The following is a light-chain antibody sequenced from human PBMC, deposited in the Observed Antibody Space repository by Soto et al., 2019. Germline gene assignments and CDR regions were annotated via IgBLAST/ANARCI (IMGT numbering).Light chain of an antibody. CDR2: DVN. J-gene: IGLJ1*01. Sequence: QSALTQPASVSGSPGQSITVSCTGISSDVGVSIYVSWYQQHPGKAPRLIIFDVNNRPSGVSPRFSGSKSGNTASLTISGLQAEDEGHYFSTSYRRDGLYVFGSGTKLTVL. CDR3: TSYRRDGLYV. V-gene: IGLV2-14*03. CDR1: SSDVGVSIY.